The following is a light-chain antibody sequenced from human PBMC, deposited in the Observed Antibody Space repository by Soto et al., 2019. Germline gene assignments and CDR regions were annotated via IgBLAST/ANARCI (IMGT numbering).Light chain of an antibody. CDR2: VAS. Sequence: VLTQSPGTLSLNHGGRATLSCRASQSVISSYLAWYQQKPGQAPRLLIYVASNRATGIPDRFSGSGSGTDFTLTISRLEPEDFAVYYCQQYGTSPPITFGQGTRLEI. CDR3: QQYGTSPPIT. J-gene: IGKJ5*01. V-gene: IGKV3-20*01. CDR1: QSVISSY.